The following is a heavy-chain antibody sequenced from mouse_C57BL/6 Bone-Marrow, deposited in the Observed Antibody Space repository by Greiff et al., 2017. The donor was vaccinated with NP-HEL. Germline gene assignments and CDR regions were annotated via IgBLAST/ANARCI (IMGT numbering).Heavy chain of an antibody. CDR2: INPYNGGT. V-gene: IGHV1-19*01. CDR1: GYTFTDYY. J-gene: IGHJ3*01. D-gene: IGHD1-1*01. CDR3: ARSTYYYGSSYWFAY. Sequence: VHVKQSGPVLVKPGASVKMSCKASGYTFTDYYMNWVKQSHGKSLEWIGVINPYNGGTSYNQKFKGKATLTVDKSSSTAYMELNSLTSEDSAVYYCARSTYYYGSSYWFAYWGQGTLVTVSA.